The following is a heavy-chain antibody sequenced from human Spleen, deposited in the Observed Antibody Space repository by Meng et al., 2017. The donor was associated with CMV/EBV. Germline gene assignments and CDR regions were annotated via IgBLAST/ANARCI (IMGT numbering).Heavy chain of an antibody. J-gene: IGHJ5*02. CDR1: GFTVSSNY. Sequence: GGSLRLSCAASGFTVSSNYMSWVRQAPGKGLEWVSVIYSGGSTYYADSVKGRFTISRDNAKNSLYLQMNSLRAEDTAVYYCARVRGDYDFWSGYSPNWFDPWGQGTLVTVSS. CDR2: IYSGGST. V-gene: IGHV3-53*01. D-gene: IGHD3-3*01. CDR3: ARVRGDYDFWSGYSPNWFDP.